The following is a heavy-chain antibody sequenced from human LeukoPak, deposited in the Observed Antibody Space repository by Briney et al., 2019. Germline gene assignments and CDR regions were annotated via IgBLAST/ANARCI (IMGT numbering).Heavy chain of an antibody. CDR2: ISSSSSYI. Sequence: GGSLRLSCAASGFTFSSYSMNWVRQAPGKGLEWVSSISSSSSYIYYADSVKGRFTISRDNAKNSLYLQMNSLRAEDTAVYYCAGDLYGGATTDYWGQGTLVTVSS. CDR3: AGDLYGGATTDY. CDR1: GFTFSSYS. D-gene: IGHD1-26*01. V-gene: IGHV3-21*01. J-gene: IGHJ4*02.